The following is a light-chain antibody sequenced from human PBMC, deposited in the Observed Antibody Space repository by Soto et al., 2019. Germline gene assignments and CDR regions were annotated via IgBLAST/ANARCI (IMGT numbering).Light chain of an antibody. V-gene: IGKV3-20*01. CDR2: ATS. J-gene: IGKJ1*01. CDR3: QHYGTSWT. CDR1: QSVSIRH. Sequence: IVLTQSPGTLSLSPGEGATLSCRTSQSVSIRHLAWYQQRPGQAPRLLIYATSDRATGTPDRFSGSGSGTDFTLTITILEPEYFSVYYCQHYGTSWTFGQGTKVEI.